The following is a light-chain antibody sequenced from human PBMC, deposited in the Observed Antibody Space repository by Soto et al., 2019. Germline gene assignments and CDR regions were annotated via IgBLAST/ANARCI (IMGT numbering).Light chain of an antibody. Sequence: QSALTQPASVSGSPGQSITISCTGTISDVGSHNLVSWYQQHPGKAPKLIIYEVSERPSGVSSRFSGSKSGNTASLTVSGLQADAEADYHCCSFAGSNPFPYVFGTGTKLTVL. CDR1: ISDVGSHNL. V-gene: IGLV2-23*02. CDR2: EVS. CDR3: CSFAGSNPFPYV. J-gene: IGLJ1*01.